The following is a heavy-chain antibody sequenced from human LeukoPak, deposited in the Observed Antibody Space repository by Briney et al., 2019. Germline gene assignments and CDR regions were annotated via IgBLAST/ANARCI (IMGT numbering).Heavy chain of an antibody. CDR3: ARVTYDNWFDP. J-gene: IGHJ5*02. Sequence: PSETLSLTCAVSGGSIRRSHWWSWVRQPPGRGLEWLAETYNSGSTNYNPSLKSRLTISEDKSKNQSSLKLSSVTAADTAVYYCARVTYDNWFDPWGQGTLVTVSS. CDR2: TYNSGST. CDR1: GGSIRRSHW. V-gene: IGHV4-4*02.